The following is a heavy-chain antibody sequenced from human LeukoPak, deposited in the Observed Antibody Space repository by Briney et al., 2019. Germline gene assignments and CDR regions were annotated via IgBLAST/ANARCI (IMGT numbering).Heavy chain of an antibody. CDR2: ISSSSSYI. CDR3: ARDLAGVASL. CDR1: GFTFSSYS. J-gene: IGHJ4*02. V-gene: IGHV3-21*01. Sequence: GGSLRLSCAASGFTFSSYSRNWVRQAPGKGLEWVSSISSSSSYIYYADSVKGRFTISRDNAKNSLYLQMNSLRAEDTAVYYCARDLAGVASLWGQGTLVTVSS. D-gene: IGHD3-3*01.